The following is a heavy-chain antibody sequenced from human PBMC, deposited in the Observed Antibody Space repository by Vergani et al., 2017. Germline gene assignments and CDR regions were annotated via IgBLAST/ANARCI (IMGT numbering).Heavy chain of an antibody. CDR2: MFHTGEA. Sequence: QIQLQESGPGLVKPSETLSLTCSVSGDSISRGFYWAWIRQTPEKGMEGIGGMFHTGEASNSPSLQSRVAFSMDTSKNQFSLQLTSATAADTAVYFCGVIMVRSPRPDNWFDSWGRGTLVTVSS. J-gene: IGHJ5*01. CDR1: GDSISRGFY. V-gene: IGHV4-38-2*02. CDR3: GVIMVRSPRPDNWFDS. D-gene: IGHD3-10*01.